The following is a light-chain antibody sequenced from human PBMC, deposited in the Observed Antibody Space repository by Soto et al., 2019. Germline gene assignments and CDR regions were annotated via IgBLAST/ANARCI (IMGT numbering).Light chain of an antibody. CDR2: GNS. V-gene: IGLV1-40*01. J-gene: IGLJ2*01. CDR3: QSYDSSLSGSVV. CDR1: SSNIGAGYD. Sequence: QSLLTQPPSVSGAPGQRDTISYTGSSSNIGAGYDVHWYQQLPGTAPKLLIYGNSNRPSGVPDRFSGSKSGTSASLAITGLQAEDEADYYCQSYDSSLSGSVVFGGGTKLTVL.